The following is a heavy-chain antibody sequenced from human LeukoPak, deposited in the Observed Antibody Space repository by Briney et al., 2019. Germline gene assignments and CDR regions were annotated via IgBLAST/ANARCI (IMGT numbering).Heavy chain of an antibody. CDR2: INRRGHT. CDR1: GFTFDRFA. CDR3: AKEVDCPSDCLFFHS. D-gene: IGHD2-21*02. V-gene: IGHV3-43*01. J-gene: IGHJ4*02. Sequence: GGSLRLSCAASGFTFDRFAIHWVRQTPGKGLEWVSLINRRGHTFYADSVKGRFTISRDNSRNSVFLQMNSLRPEDTALYHCAKEVDCPSDCLFFHSWGQGTLVTVSS.